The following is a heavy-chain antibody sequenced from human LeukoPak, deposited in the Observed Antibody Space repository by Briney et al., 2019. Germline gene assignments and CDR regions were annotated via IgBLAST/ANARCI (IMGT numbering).Heavy chain of an antibody. V-gene: IGHV4-4*02. CDR3: ARHTWRYGGVIEFDS. Sequence: SGTLSLTCAVSGGSISSSNWWSWVRQPPGKGLEWIGEIYHSGSTNYNPSLKRRVTISLDTSKNQFSLKLSSVTAADTAIYYCARHTWRYGGVIEFDSWGQGTLVTVSS. J-gene: IGHJ4*02. D-gene: IGHD3-16*02. CDR2: IYHSGST. CDR1: GGSISSSNW.